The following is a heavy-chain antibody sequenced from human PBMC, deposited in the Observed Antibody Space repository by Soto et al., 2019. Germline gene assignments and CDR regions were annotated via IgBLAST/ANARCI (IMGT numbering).Heavy chain of an antibody. CDR3: ARSNSSSSSNLDY. D-gene: IGHD6-6*01. V-gene: IGHV3-64*01. Sequence: GGSLRLSCAASGFTFSSYAMHWVRQAPGKGLEYVSAISSNGGSTYYANSVKGRFTISRDNSKNTLYLQMGSLRAEDMAVYYCARSNSSSSSNLDYWGQGTLVTVSS. CDR2: ISSNGGST. CDR1: GFTFSSYA. J-gene: IGHJ4*02.